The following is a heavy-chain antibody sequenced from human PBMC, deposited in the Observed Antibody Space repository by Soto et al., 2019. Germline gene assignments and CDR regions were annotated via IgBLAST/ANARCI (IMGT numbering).Heavy chain of an antibody. J-gene: IGHJ3*02. CDR3: ARDGITVAGTGYAFDI. Sequence: QVQLQESGPVLVKPSGTLSLTCAVSGGSIRSSNWWSWVRQPPGKGLEWIGEMDHRGSTNYNPSVKSRVTISVDETKNQFSLKLNSVTAANTAVYYCARDGITVAGTGYAFDIWGQGTMVTVSS. D-gene: IGHD6-19*01. CDR1: GGSIRSSNW. V-gene: IGHV4-4*02. CDR2: MDHRGST.